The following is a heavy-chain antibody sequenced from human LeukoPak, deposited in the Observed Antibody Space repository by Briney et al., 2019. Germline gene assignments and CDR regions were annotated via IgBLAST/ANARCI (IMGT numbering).Heavy chain of an antibody. CDR1: GSLFTSYW. J-gene: IGHJ4*02. CDR3: ARLRYILEYYFDY. CDR2: IYPGDSDS. D-gene: IGHD3-16*02. V-gene: IGHV5-51*01. Sequence: GASLKISCEGSGSLFTSYWIGLVRQMRGRGLEWMGIIYPGDSDSRYSPSFQGQVTISADKSISTAYLQWSSLKASDTAMYYCARLRYILEYYFDYWGQGTLVTVSS.